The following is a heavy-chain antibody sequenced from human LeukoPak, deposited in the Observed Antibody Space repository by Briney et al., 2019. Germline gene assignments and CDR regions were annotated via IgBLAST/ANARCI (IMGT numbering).Heavy chain of an antibody. J-gene: IGHJ4*02. CDR1: GFTFSGYA. CDR3: AKSRGESRGASNY. Sequence: GGSLRLACAASGFTFSGYAMNWVRQAPGKGLEWVSFISGSGDTTYYADSVKGRFTISRDSSKNTLYLQMNSLRAEDTAVYFCAKSRGESRGASNYWGQGTLVTVSS. D-gene: IGHD1-26*01. CDR2: ISGSGDTT. V-gene: IGHV3-23*01.